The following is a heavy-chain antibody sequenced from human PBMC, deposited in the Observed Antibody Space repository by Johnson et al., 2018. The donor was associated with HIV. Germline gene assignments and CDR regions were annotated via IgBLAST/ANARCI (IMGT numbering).Heavy chain of an antibody. CDR3: AKVGATVITPRGEAFDI. D-gene: IGHD4-23*01. V-gene: IGHV3-30*18. CDR1: GFTFSSYG. J-gene: IGHJ3*02. CDR2: ISYDGSNK. Sequence: QVQLVESGGGVVQPGRSLRLSCAASGFTFSSYGIHWVRQVPGKGLEWVAVISYDGSNKYYAGSVKGRFTVSRDNSQNTLYLQMNRLRAEDTAVYYCAKVGATVITPRGEAFDIWGQGTMVTVSS.